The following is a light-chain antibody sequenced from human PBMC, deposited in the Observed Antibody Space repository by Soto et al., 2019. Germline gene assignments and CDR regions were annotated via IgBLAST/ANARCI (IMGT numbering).Light chain of an antibody. CDR1: SSDVGGYNY. CDR2: EVT. CDR3: SSFAGSNTYV. Sequence: QSALTQPPSASGPPGQSVTISCTGTSSDVGGYNYVSWYQQHPGKAPKLMIYEVTNRPSGVPDRFSGSKSGNTASLTVSGLQAEDEADYYCSSFAGSNTYVFGSGTKLTVL. J-gene: IGLJ1*01. V-gene: IGLV2-8*01.